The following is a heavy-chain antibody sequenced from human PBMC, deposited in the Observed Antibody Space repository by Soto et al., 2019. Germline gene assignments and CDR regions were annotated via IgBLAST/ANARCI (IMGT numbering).Heavy chain of an antibody. CDR2: ISGSGGST. CDR1: GFTFSSYA. V-gene: IGHV3-23*01. J-gene: IGHJ6*02. D-gene: IGHD6-19*01. Sequence: PGGSLRLSCAASGFTFSSYAMSWVRQAPGKGLEWVSAISGSGGSTYYAGSVKGRFTISRDNSKNTLYLQMNSLRAEDTAVYYCAKYSSGWYPADYYYGMDVWGQGTTVTVSS. CDR3: AKYSSGWYPADYYYGMDV.